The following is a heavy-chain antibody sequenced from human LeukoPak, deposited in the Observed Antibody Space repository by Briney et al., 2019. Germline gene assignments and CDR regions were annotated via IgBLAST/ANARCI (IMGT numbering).Heavy chain of an antibody. D-gene: IGHD4-23*01. V-gene: IGHV1-46*01. CDR2: INPRNNST. Sequence: GASVKVSCKASGYTFTRYYLHWVRQAAGQQVEWIEMINPRNNSTSYAQKFQGRFAMTRDITASTVYRKLSSLRFEVTAVYYWARALVTPDNWGQGTLVTVSS. CDR3: ARALVTPDN. J-gene: IGHJ4*02. CDR1: GYTFTRYY.